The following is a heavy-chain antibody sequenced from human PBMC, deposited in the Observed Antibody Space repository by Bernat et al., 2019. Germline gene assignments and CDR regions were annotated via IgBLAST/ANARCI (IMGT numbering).Heavy chain of an antibody. V-gene: IGHV3-49*04. J-gene: IGHJ3*02. CDR1: GFTFCDYT. Sequence: EVQLVESGGGLVQPGRSLRRSCTASGFTFCDYTMSWVRQAPGKGLEWVGCIRSKAHGGTTEYAASVKARFTISRDDSKSIAYLQMNSLKTEDTAVYYCTRGITGELRFDIWGQGTMVTVSS. D-gene: IGHD7-27*01. CDR2: IRSKAHGGTT. CDR3: TRGITGELRFDI.